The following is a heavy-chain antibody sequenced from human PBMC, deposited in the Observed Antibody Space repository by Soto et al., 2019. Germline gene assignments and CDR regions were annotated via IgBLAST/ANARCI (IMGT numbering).Heavy chain of an antibody. CDR1: GDTFTNYW. Sequence: EVQLVQSGAEGKKPGESLRISCKGSGDTFTNYWISWVRQMPGKGLEWMGRIDPSDSYTRYSPSFQGHVTMSADKSISIVYLQWSSLKASDTAMYYCARHPPPRDIVVETEFDYWGQGTLVTVSS. J-gene: IGHJ4*02. CDR3: ARHPPPRDIVVETEFDY. CDR2: IDPSDSYT. D-gene: IGHD2-21*02. V-gene: IGHV5-10-1*03.